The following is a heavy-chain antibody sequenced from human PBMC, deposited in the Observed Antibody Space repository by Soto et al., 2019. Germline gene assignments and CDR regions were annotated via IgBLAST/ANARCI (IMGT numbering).Heavy chain of an antibody. D-gene: IGHD3-16*01. Sequence: EVQLLESGGGLVQPGGSLRLSCAASGFTFSSYAMSWVRQAPGKGLAWVSGISVSGGSTYYADSVKGRFTISRDNSKNTLYLQMYSPRAEDTAVYYCASNTRYDPPDYWGQGTLVTVSS. CDR3: ASNTRYDPPDY. CDR1: GFTFSSYA. CDR2: ISVSGGST. J-gene: IGHJ4*02. V-gene: IGHV3-23*01.